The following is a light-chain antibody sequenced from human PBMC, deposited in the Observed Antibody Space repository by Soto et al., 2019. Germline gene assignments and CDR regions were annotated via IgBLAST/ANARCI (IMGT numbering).Light chain of an antibody. J-gene: IGKJ2*01. V-gene: IGKV1-5*03. CDR3: QHRT. CDR2: KAS. Sequence: DIQMTQSPSTLSSSVGDRVTITCRASQTISSYLAWYQQKPGKAPQVLIYKASTLKSGVPSGFSGSGSGTEFTLTISSLQPDDFATYYCQHRTFGQGTKLEIK. CDR1: QTISSY.